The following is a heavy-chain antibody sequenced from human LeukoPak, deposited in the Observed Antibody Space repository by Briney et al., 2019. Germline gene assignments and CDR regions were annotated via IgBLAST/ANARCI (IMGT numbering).Heavy chain of an antibody. J-gene: IGHJ4*02. Sequence: GGSLRLSCAASGFTFSSYSMNWVRQAPGKGLEWVSSISSSSSYIYYADSVKGRFTISRDNAKNSLYLQMNSLRAEDTAVYYCARDTTVTILVDYWGQGTLVTVSS. V-gene: IGHV3-21*01. CDR3: ARDTTVTILVDY. CDR1: GFTFSSYS. CDR2: ISSSSSYI. D-gene: IGHD4-17*01.